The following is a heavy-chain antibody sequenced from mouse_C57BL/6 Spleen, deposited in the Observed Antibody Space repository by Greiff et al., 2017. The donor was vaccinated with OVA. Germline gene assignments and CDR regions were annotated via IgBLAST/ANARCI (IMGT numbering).Heavy chain of an antibody. CDR3: AYGNSGAY. V-gene: IGHV5-17*01. Sequence: EVQRVESGGGLVKPGGSLKLSCAASGFTFSDYGMHWVRQAPEKGLEWVAYISSGSSTIYYADTVKGRFTISRDNAKNTLFLQMTSLRSEDTAMYYCAYGNSGAYWGQGTLVTVSA. CDR2: ISSGSSTI. CDR1: GFTFSDYG. D-gene: IGHD2-10*02. J-gene: IGHJ3*01.